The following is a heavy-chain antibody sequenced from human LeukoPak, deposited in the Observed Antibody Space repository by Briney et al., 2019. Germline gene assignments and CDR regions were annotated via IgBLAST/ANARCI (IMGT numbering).Heavy chain of an antibody. CDR2: IIPIFGTA. V-gene: IGHV1-69*01. CDR3: ARDKREGRWLQSYYYYYGMDV. J-gene: IGHJ6*02. D-gene: IGHD5-24*01. Sequence: ASVKVSCKASGCTFTSYDISWVRQAPGRGLEWMGVIIPIFGTANYAQKLQGRVTITADESTSTAYMELSSLRSEDTAVYYCARDKREGRWLQSYYYYYGMDVWGQGTTVTVSS. CDR1: GCTFTSYD.